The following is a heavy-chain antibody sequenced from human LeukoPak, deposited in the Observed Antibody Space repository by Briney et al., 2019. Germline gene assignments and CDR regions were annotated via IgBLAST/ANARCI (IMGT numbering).Heavy chain of an antibody. D-gene: IGHD1-20*01. CDR3: ARDITGSYFDY. V-gene: IGHV3-30-3*01. J-gene: IGHJ4*02. CDR1: GFTFSSYA. Sequence: GRSLRLSCAASGFTFSSYAMHWVRQAPGKGLEWVAVISYDGSNKYYADSVKGRFTISRDNSKNTLYLQMSSLRAEDTAVYYCARDITGSYFDYWGQGTLVTVSS. CDR2: ISYDGSNK.